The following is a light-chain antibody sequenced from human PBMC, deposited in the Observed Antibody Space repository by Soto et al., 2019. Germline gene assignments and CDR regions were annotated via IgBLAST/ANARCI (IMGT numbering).Light chain of an antibody. Sequence: EIVLAQSPGTLSLSPGKRATLSCRASQSVTNSFLAWYQQKPGQAPRLLIYGASRRATGIPDRFTGSGSGTDFTLTISRLEPEDFAVYYCQQYVSSPWAFGQGTKVDIK. CDR3: QQYVSSPWA. CDR2: GAS. CDR1: QSVTNSF. V-gene: IGKV3-20*01. J-gene: IGKJ1*01.